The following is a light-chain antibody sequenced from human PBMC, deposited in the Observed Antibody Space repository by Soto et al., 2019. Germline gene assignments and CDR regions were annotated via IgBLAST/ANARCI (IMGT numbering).Light chain of an antibody. V-gene: IGLV1-47*01. CDR3: AAWDDSLSGYVV. CDR2: RNN. CDR1: SSNIGSNY. J-gene: IGLJ2*01. Sequence: QSVLTQPPSASGTPGQRVTISCSRSSSNIGSNYVYWYQQLPGTAPKLLIYRNNQRPSGVPDRFSGSKSGTSASLAISGLRSEDEADYYCAAWDDSLSGYVVFGGGTKVTVL.